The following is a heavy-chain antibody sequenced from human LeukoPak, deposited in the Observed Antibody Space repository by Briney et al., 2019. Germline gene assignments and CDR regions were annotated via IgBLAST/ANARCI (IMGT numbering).Heavy chain of an antibody. D-gene: IGHD7-27*01. Sequence: GASVKVSCKASGYTFSNYAMNWVRQATGQGLEWMGWMKSNNGHTGYAQKFQGRVTMTRDTSISTAYMELSSLTFEDTAVYYCARGPPNWGMVGYWGQGTLVTVSS. CDR3: ARGPPNWGMVGY. V-gene: IGHV1-8*02. CDR1: GYTFSNYA. J-gene: IGHJ4*02. CDR2: MKSNNGHT.